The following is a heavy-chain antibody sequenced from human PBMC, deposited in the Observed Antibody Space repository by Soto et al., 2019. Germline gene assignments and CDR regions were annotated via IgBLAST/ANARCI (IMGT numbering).Heavy chain of an antibody. V-gene: IGHV3-30*18. CDR1: RFAFSSYA. Sequence: QEQLVESGGGVVQPGKSLRLSCTASRFAFSSYAMHWVRQAPGKGLEWVAVISYDGGYENYADSVKGRFTVSRDNSKNTLWLQMNSLGAEDTALYYCSKGTTVTPWRFLDLWGQGPLVTVSS. CDR3: SKGTTVTPWRFLDL. CDR2: ISYDGGYE. J-gene: IGHJ2*01. D-gene: IGHD4-17*01.